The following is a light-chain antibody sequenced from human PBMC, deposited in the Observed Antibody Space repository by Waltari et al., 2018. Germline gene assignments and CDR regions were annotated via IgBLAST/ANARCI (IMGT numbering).Light chain of an antibody. J-gene: IGKJ4*01. CDR1: QDISRW. V-gene: IGKV1-12*01. CDR2: DAS. CDR3: QHGNTFPLT. Sequence: DIQMTQSPSSVSASVGDRVIITCRASQDISRWLAWYQQTPGKAPNFLIYDASNLQSGVPSRFSGTGSGTEFTLTISSLQPEDFATYYCQHGNTFPLTFGGGTKVEIK.